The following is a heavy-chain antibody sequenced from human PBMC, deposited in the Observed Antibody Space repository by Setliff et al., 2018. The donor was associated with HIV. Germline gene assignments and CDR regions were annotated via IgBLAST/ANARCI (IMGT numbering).Heavy chain of an antibody. CDR3: ARDRLTYYFDY. J-gene: IGHJ4*02. D-gene: IGHD3-22*01. V-gene: IGHV4-4*07. CDR2: FYTSGST. Sequence: SETLSLTCTVSGGSINTYYWSWIRQPAGKGLEWIGRFYTSGSTNYNPSLKSRVAMSVDTSKNQFSLKLSSVTAADTAVYYCARDRLTYYFDYWGQGILVTVSS. CDR1: GGSINTYY.